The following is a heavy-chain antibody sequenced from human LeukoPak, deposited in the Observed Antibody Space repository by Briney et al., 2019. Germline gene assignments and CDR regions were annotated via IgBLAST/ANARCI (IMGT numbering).Heavy chain of an antibody. J-gene: IGHJ3*02. CDR3: ARDARTYYYDSSGYYLSLDDAFDI. Sequence: SQTLSLTCAISEDSVSSNSAAWNWIRQSPSRGLEWLGRTYYRSKWYNDYAVSVKSRITINPDTSKNQFSLQLNSVTPEDTAVYYCARDARTYYYDSSGYYLSLDDAFDIWGQGTMVTVSS. CDR1: EDSVSSNSAA. D-gene: IGHD3-22*01. V-gene: IGHV6-1*01. CDR2: TYYRSKWYN.